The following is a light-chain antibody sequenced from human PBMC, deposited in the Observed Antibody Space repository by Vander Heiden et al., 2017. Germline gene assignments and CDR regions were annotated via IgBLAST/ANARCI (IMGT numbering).Light chain of an antibody. CDR1: QGISSY. Sequence: DIQLTQSPSFLSASVGDRVTITCRASQGISSYLGWYQQKPGKAPKRLIYAASSLQSGVPSRFSGSGSGTEFTLTISSLQPEDFATYYCQQLNSYPRTFGQGTKVEIK. CDR3: QQLNSYPRT. J-gene: IGKJ1*01. V-gene: IGKV1-9*01. CDR2: AAS.